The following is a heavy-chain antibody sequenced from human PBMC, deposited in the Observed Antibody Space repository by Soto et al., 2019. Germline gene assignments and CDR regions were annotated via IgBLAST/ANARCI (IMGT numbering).Heavy chain of an antibody. CDR3: TTVLLWFGELLSDHYGMDV. Sequence: GGSLRLSCAASGFTFSNARMNWVRQAPGKGLEWVGRIKSKTDGGTTDYAAPVKGRFTISRDDSKNTLYLQMNSLKTEDTAVYYCTTVLLWFGELLSDHYGMDVWGQGTTVTVSS. D-gene: IGHD3-10*01. V-gene: IGHV3-15*07. CDR1: GFTFSNAR. CDR2: IKSKTDGGTT. J-gene: IGHJ6*02.